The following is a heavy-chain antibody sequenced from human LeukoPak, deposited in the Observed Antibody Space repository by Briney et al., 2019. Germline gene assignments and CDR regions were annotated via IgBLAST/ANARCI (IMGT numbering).Heavy chain of an antibody. CDR1: GGSISSYY. V-gene: IGHV4-59*12. CDR3: ARTSYYYDSSGYSMWTDY. J-gene: IGHJ4*02. CDR2: IYHSGST. D-gene: IGHD3-22*01. Sequence: SETLSLTCTVSGGSISSYYWSWIRQPPGKGLEWIGEIYHSGSTNYNPSLKSRVTISVDKSKNQFSLKLSSVTAADTAVYYCARTSYYYDSSGYSMWTDYWGQGTLVTVSS.